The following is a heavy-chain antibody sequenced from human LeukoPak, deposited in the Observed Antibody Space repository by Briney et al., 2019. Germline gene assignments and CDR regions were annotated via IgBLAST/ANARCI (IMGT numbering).Heavy chain of an antibody. CDR2: ISAYNGNT. V-gene: IGHV1-18*01. Sequence: ASVKVSCKASGYTFASYGISWVRQAPGQGLEWMGWISAYNGNTHYAQKFKGRVTMTKDTSTSTVYMELRSLRSDDTAVYYCARDMWELLPGGEWGQGTLVTVSS. J-gene: IGHJ4*02. D-gene: IGHD1-26*01. CDR1: GYTFASYG. CDR3: ARDMWELLPGGE.